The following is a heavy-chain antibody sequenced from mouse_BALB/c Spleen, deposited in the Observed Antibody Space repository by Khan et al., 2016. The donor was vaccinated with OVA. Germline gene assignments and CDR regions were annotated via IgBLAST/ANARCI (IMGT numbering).Heavy chain of an antibody. Sequence: QIQLVQSGAELAKPGASVKMSCKASGYTFTSYWMHWVKQRPGQGLEWIGYINPSTDYTEYNQKFKDKATLTADKSSSTAYMQLTSLTSEDSAVYYCTNHGNSCAWFTYWGQGTMVTVSA. CDR2: INPSTDYT. V-gene: IGHV1-7*01. CDR3: TNHGNSCAWFTY. D-gene: IGHD1-1*01. J-gene: IGHJ3*01. CDR1: GYTFTSYW.